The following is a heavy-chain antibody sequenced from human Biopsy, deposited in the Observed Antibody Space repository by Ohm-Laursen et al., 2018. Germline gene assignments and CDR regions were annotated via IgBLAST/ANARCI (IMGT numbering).Heavy chain of an antibody. Sequence: ALVKVSCKASGYTFTGYYIHWVRQAPGQGLEWMGYINPKNGDTNYEQKFRGRATVTRDTSINTLYVDLSRLTPDDTAVYYCARESNPKRLGDWGQGTLVTVSS. J-gene: IGHJ4*02. CDR2: INPKNGDT. CDR3: ARESNPKRLGD. V-gene: IGHV1-2*02. CDR1: GYTFTGYY. D-gene: IGHD3-16*01.